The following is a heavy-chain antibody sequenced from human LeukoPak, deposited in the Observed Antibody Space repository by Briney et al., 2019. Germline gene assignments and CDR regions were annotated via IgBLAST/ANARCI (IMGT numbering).Heavy chain of an antibody. CDR1: GYTFTGYY. D-gene: IGHD4-17*01. CDR3: ARNDYGDQEAFDY. Sequence: ASVKVSCTASGYTFTGYYMHWVRQAPGQGLEWMGRIIPIFGTANYAQKFQGRVTITTDESTSTAYMELSSLRSEDTAVYYCARNDYGDQEAFDYWGQGTLVTVSS. V-gene: IGHV1-69*05. CDR2: IIPIFGTA. J-gene: IGHJ4*02.